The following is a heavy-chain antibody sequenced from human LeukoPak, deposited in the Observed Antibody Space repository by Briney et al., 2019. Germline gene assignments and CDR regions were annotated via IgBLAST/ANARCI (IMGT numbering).Heavy chain of an antibody. CDR1: SGSFSGYY. D-gene: IGHD6-19*01. CDR3: ARDSYSSGWYWFDP. CDR2: INHSGST. V-gene: IGHV4-34*01. J-gene: IGHJ5*02. Sequence: SETLSLTCAVYSGSFSGYYWSWIRQPPGKGLEWIGEINHSGSTNYNPSLKSRVTISVDKSKNQFSLKLSSVTAADTAVYYCARDSYSSGWYWFDPWGQGTLVTVSS.